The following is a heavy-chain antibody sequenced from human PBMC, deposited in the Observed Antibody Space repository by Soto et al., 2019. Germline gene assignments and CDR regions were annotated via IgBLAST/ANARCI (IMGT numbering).Heavy chain of an antibody. J-gene: IGHJ4*02. CDR1: DNTFTHYG. V-gene: IGHV1-18*01. CDR2: ISAYNGNT. D-gene: IGHD6-19*01. Sequence: GPVKVSCKSSDNTFTHYGINWVRQAPGQGLEWMGWISAYNGNTNYAQKLQGRVTMTTDTSTSTAYMELRSLRSDDTAVYYCARDLEDSSGWFNYFDYWGQGTLVTVSS. CDR3: ARDLEDSSGWFNYFDY.